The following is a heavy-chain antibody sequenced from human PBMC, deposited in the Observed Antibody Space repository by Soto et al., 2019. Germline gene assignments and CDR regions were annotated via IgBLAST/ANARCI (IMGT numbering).Heavy chain of an antibody. V-gene: IGHV3-11*01. D-gene: IGHD3-10*01. CDR1: GFTFSDYY. CDR2: ISSSGSTI. J-gene: IGHJ6*03. CDR3: ARRFRYYYYMDV. Sequence: PGGSLRLSCAASGFTFSDYYMSWIRRAPGKGLEWVSYISSSGSTIYYADSVKGRFTISRDNAKNSLYLQMNSLRAEDTAVYYCARRFRYYYYMDVWGKGTTVTVSS.